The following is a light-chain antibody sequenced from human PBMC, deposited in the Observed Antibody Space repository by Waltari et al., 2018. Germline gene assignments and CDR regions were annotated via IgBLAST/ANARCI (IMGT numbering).Light chain of an antibody. CDR2: EVS. CDR3: SSYTSSSTLLVV. Sequence: QSALTQPASVSGSPGQSLTISCPGTSSDVGGYNSVSWYQQHPGKAPKLMIYEVSNRPSGVSNRFSGSKSGNTASLTISGLQAEDEADYYCSSYTSSSTLLVVFGGGTKLTVL. J-gene: IGLJ2*01. V-gene: IGLV2-14*01. CDR1: SSDVGGYNS.